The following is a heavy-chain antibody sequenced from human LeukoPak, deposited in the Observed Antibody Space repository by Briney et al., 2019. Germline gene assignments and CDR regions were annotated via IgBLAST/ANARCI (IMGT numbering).Heavy chain of an antibody. J-gene: IGHJ5*02. D-gene: IGHD3-22*01. CDR1: GYSFTSYW. V-gene: IGHV5-51*01. CDR3: ARQGYDSSGYYPNWFDP. Sequence: GESLKISCKGSGYSFTSYWIGWVRQMPGKGLEWMGIIYPGDSDTRYSPSFQGQVTISADKSISTAYLQWSSLKASDTAMYYCARQGYDSSGYYPNWFDPWGQGTLVTVSS. CDR2: IYPGDSDT.